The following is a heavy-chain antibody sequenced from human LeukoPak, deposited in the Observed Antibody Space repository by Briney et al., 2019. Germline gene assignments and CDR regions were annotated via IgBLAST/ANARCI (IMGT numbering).Heavy chain of an antibody. CDR1: GFTFSSYG. J-gene: IGHJ5*02. CDR3: AKDAVPAFDP. V-gene: IGHV3-30*18. Sequence: PGRSLRLSCAASGFTFSSYGMHWVRQAPGKGLEWVAVISYDGSNKYYADSVKGRFTISRDNSKDTLYLQMNSLRAEDTAVYYCAKDAVPAFDPWGQGTLVTVSS. D-gene: IGHD2-2*01. CDR2: ISYDGSNK.